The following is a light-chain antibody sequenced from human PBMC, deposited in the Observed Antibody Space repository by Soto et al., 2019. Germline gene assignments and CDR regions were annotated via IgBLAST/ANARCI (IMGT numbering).Light chain of an antibody. CDR3: SSYAGSNNFNVV. V-gene: IGLV2-8*01. CDR2: EVS. CDR1: SSDGGGYNY. Sequence: QSVLTQPPSASGSPGQSVTISCTGTSSDGGGYNYVSWYQQHPGKAPKLMIYEVSKRPSGVPDRFSGSKSGNTASLTVSGLQAEDEADYYCSSYAGSNNFNVVFGGVTKLTVL. J-gene: IGLJ2*01.